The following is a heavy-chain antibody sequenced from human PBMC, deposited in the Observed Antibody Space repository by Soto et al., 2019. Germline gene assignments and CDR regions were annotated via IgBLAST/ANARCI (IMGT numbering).Heavy chain of an antibody. CDR1: GGSFSGYY. CDR3: ARESNRYYDSSGYQFDY. J-gene: IGHJ4*02. CDR2: INHSGST. D-gene: IGHD3-22*01. Sequence: QVQLQQWGAGLLKPSETLSLTCAVYGGSFSGYYWSWIRQPPGKGLEWIGEINHSGSTNYNPSLKSRVTISVDTSKNQFSLKLRSVTAADTAVYYCARESNRYYDSSGYQFDYWGQGTLVTVSS. V-gene: IGHV4-34*01.